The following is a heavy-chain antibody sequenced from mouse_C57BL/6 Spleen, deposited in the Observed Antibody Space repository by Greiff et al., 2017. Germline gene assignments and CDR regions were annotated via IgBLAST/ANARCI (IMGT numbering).Heavy chain of an antibody. CDR1: GFTFSDYG. Sequence: EVKLVESGGGLVKPGGSLKLSCAASGFTFSDYGMHWVRQAPEKGLEWVAYISSGSSTIYYADTVKGRFTISRDNAKNTLFLQMTSLRSEDTAMYYCARTPPALYAMAYWGQGTSVTVSS. CDR2: ISSGSSTI. CDR3: ARTPPALYAMAY. J-gene: IGHJ4*01. V-gene: IGHV5-17*01.